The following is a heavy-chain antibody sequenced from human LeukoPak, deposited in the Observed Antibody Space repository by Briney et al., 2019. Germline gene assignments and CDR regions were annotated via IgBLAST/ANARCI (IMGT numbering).Heavy chain of an antibody. J-gene: IGHJ6*03. CDR2: MNPSGST. D-gene: IGHD3-22*01. CDR3: ARGRQDVTMIVVVMTAVSYYLDV. Sequence: SETLSLTCAVYGGSFSGYYWTWIRQTPEKGLEWIGEMNPSGSTNYNPSLKSRVTISVDTSKNQFSLELSSVTAADTAVYYCARGRQDVTMIVVVMTAVSYYLDVWGKGTTVTVS. CDR1: GGSFSGYY. V-gene: IGHV4-34*01.